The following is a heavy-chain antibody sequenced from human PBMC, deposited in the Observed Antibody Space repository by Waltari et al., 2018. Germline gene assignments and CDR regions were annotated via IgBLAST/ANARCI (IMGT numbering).Heavy chain of an antibody. J-gene: IGHJ4*02. D-gene: IGHD5-12*01. CDR1: GFTFSSYA. V-gene: IGHV3-30-3*01. CDR3: ARDRPYSGYDQGVDF. CDR2: ISYDGSNK. Sequence: QVQLVESGGGVVQPGRSLRLSCAASGFTFSSYAMHWVRQAPGKGLEWVAVISYDGSNKYYADSVKGRFSISRDNSKNTLYLQMNSLRAEDTAVYYCARDRPYSGYDQGVDFWGQGTLVTVSS.